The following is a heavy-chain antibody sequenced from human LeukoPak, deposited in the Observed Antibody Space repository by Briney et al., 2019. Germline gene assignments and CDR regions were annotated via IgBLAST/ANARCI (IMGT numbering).Heavy chain of an antibody. D-gene: IGHD7-27*01. J-gene: IGHJ2*01. CDR3: ARDRLGIGYGNGDWYFDL. Sequence: PSETLSLTCTVSGGSISSGGYYWSWIRQHPGKGLEWIGYIYYSGSTYYNPSLKSRVTISVDTSKNQFSLKLSSVTAADTAVYYCARDRLGIGYGNGDWYFDLWGRGTLVTVSS. V-gene: IGHV4-31*03. CDR1: GGSISSGGYY. CDR2: IYYSGST.